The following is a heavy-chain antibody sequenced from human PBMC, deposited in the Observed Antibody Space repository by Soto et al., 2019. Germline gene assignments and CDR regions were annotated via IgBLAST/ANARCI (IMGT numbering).Heavy chain of an antibody. CDR3: ARDAGLSRRAYYMDV. J-gene: IGHJ6*03. Sequence: QVQLVQSGAEVKKPGSSVKVSCKASGGTFSSYTISWVRQAPGQGLEWMGRIIPILGIANYAQKFQGRVTITADKSTSTAYMELSSLRSEDTAVYYCARDAGLSRRAYYMDVWGKGTTVTVSS. CDR2: IIPILGIA. V-gene: IGHV1-69*08. CDR1: GGTFSSYT. D-gene: IGHD3-16*01.